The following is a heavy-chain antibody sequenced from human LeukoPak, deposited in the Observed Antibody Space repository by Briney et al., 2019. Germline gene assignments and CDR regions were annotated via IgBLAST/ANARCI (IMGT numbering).Heavy chain of an antibody. D-gene: IGHD1-1*01. J-gene: IGHJ4*02. V-gene: IGHV4-4*07. CDR1: GGSISHYY. CDR3: ARGTTKHYDS. Sequence: PSETLSLTCIASGGSISHYYWSWVRQPAGKGLEWVGRIYASGSSDYNPSLESRVTMSIDTSKNQFSLRLSSVTAADTAMYYCARGTTKHYDSWGQGTLVTVSS. CDR2: IYASGSS.